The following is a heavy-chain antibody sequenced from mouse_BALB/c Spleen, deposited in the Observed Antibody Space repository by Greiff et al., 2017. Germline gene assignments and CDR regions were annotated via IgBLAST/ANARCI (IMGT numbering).Heavy chain of an antibody. V-gene: IGHV1-69*01. Sequence: QVQLQQPGAELVMPGASVKMSCKASGYTFTDYWMHWVKQRPGQGLEWIGAIDTSDSYTSYNQKFKGKATLTVDESSSTAYMQLSSLTSEDSAVYYCARESGDYEGVWYYAMDYWGQGTSVTVSS. D-gene: IGHD2-4*01. CDR1: GYTFTDYW. CDR3: ARESGDYEGVWYYAMDY. CDR2: IDTSDSYT. J-gene: IGHJ4*01.